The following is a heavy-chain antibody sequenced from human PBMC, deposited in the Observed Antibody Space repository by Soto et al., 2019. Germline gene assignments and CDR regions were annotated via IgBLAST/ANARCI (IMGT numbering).Heavy chain of an antibody. CDR3: AIERDYYDSSGSVADWFDP. CDR2: INPSGGST. J-gene: IGHJ5*02. V-gene: IGHV1-46*01. CDR1: GYTFTSYY. Sequence: ASVKVSCKASGYTFTSYYMHWVRQAPGQGLEWMGIINPSGGSTSYAQKFQGRVTMTRDTSTSTVYMELSSLRSEDTAVYYCAIERDYYDSSGSVADWFDPWGQGTLVTVSS. D-gene: IGHD3-22*01.